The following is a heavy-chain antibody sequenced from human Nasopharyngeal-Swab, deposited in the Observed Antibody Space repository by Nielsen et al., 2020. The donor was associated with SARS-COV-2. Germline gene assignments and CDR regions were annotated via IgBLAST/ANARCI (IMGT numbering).Heavy chain of an antibody. CDR3: ARARPRLSRSIAAAGLDTFDI. CDR1: GFTFSSYA. J-gene: IGHJ3*02. Sequence: GESLKISCAASGFTFSSYAMHWVRQAPGKGLEWVAFMSYDGSNKYYADSVKGRFTISRDNSNNTLYLQMSSLRPEDTAVYFCARARPRLSRSIAAAGLDTFDIWGQGTMVTASS. D-gene: IGHD6-13*01. CDR2: MSYDGSNK. V-gene: IGHV3-30-3*01.